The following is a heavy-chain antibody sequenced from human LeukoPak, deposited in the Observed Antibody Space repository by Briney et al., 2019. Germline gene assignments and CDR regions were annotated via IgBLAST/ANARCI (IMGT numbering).Heavy chain of an antibody. CDR2: VHHSFSS. CDR1: GASMNDYY. D-gene: IGHD4-11*01. V-gene: IGHV4-59*01. Sequence: SETLSLTCAVSGASMNDYYWSWIRHTPGEGLEWIGHVHHSFSSNFSPSLKSRVTMSMDTSKSQFSLRVTSVTAADTAVYYCACYSVLGRTFDCWGQGTQVTVSS. J-gene: IGHJ4*02. CDR3: ACYSVLGRTFDC.